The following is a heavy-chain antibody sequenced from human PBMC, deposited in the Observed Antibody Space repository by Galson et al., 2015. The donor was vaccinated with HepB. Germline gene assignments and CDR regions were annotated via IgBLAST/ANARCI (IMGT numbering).Heavy chain of an antibody. V-gene: IGHV3-30*09. CDR1: GFTFSNHA. Sequence: SLRLSCAASGFTFSNHAMHWVRQAPGKGLEWVAIILYDGSYKYYAYSVKGRFAISRDDSKNMLYLEMNSLRGEDTAVYYCARETVIAASASLDPWGQGTLVIVSS. CDR3: ARETVIAASASLDP. J-gene: IGHJ5*02. D-gene: IGHD6-13*01. CDR2: ILYDGSYK.